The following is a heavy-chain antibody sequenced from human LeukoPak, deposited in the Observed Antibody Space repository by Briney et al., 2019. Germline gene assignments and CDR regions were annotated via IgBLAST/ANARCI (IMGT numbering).Heavy chain of an antibody. CDR3: ARDPGYCSSTSCYGRRRGDYYYGMDV. J-gene: IGHJ6*02. Sequence: ASVKVSCKASGYTFTGYYMHWVRQAPGQGLEWMGWINLNSGGTNYAQKFQGRVTMTRDTSISTAYMELSRLRSGDTAVYYCARDPGYCSSTSCYGRRRGDYYYGMDVWGQGTTVTVSS. CDR1: GYTFTGYY. CDR2: INLNSGGT. V-gene: IGHV1-2*02. D-gene: IGHD2-2*01.